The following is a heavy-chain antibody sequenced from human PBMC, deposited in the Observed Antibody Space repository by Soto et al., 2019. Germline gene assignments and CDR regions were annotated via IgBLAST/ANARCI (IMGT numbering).Heavy chain of an antibody. V-gene: IGHV2-5*02. Sequence: QITLKESGPTLVRPTQTLTLTCTFSGFSLSTSGVGVGWIRQSPGKALEWLALIFWDDDKRYSPSLKSRLSITKSTYKNQVVLTMTKMDPVDAGTYYCTHHGYYSYDMDVWGQGATV. J-gene: IGHJ6*02. CDR2: IFWDDDK. CDR3: THHGYYSYDMDV. CDR1: GFSLSTSGVG.